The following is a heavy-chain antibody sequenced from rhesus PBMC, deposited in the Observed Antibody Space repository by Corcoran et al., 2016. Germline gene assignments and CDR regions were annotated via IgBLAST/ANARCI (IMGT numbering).Heavy chain of an antibody. V-gene: IGHV4-173*01. Sequence: LQLQESGPGLVKPSETLSLTCAVSGGSISSNYWSWIRQTPGTGLEWIGRISRSGGSTDYNPSLKSRVTISTDTSKNQFSLKLSAVTAADTAVYYCARERVGLVVVAIDGLDSWGQGVVVTVSS. CDR3: ARERVGLVVVAIDGLDS. D-gene: IGHD2-21*01. CDR2: ISRSGGST. CDR1: GGSISSNY. J-gene: IGHJ6*01.